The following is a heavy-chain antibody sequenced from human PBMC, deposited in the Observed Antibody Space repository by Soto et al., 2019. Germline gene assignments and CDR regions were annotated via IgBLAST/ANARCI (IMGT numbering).Heavy chain of an antibody. D-gene: IGHD6-13*01. J-gene: IGHJ6*02. Sequence: ASVKVSCKASGYTFTSYGISWVRQAPGQGLEWMGWMNPNSGNTGYAQKFQGRVTMTRNTSISTAYMELSGLRSEDTAVYYCARETLPDSSSWGNYYYYGMDVWGQGTTVTVSS. CDR1: GYTFTSYG. V-gene: IGHV1-8*02. CDR2: MNPNSGNT. CDR3: ARETLPDSSSWGNYYYYGMDV.